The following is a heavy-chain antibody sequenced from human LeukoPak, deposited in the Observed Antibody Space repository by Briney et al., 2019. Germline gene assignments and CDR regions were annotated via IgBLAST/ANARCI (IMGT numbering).Heavy chain of an antibody. J-gene: IGHJ4*02. CDR3: ARHFRGSGSSPHFDY. V-gene: IGHV4-59*08. CDR2: IYYSGST. D-gene: IGHD1-26*01. Sequence: SETLSLTCTVSGGSISSYYWSWIRQPPGKGLEWIGYIYYSGSTNYNPSLKSRVTISVDTSKNQISLKLSSVTAADTAVYYCARHFRGSGSSPHFDYWGQGTLVTVSS. CDR1: GGSISSYY.